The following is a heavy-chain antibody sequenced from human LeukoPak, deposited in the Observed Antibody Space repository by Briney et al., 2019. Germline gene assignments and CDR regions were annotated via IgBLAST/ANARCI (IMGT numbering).Heavy chain of an antibody. CDR2: IYYSGST. V-gene: IGHV4-59*01. CDR1: GFSISSYC. CDR3: ARYSSGYNDY. D-gene: IGHD3-10*01. Sequence: SETLSLTCTVSGFSISSYCWSWIRQPPGKGLEWIGYIYYSGSTNYNPSLKSRVTISVDTSKNQFSLKLSSVTAADTAVYYCARYSSGYNDYWGQGTLVTVSS. J-gene: IGHJ4*02.